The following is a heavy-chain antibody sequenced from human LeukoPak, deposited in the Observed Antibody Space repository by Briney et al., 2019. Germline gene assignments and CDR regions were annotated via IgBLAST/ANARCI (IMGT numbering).Heavy chain of an antibody. CDR2: IYYSGST. D-gene: IGHD6-13*01. CDR1: GGSITSYY. CDR3: ARLSSGSSSWYDIDY. J-gene: IGHJ4*02. V-gene: IGHV4-59*08. Sequence: SETLSLTCTVSGGSITSYYWSWIRQPPGKGLEWIGYIYYSGSTKHNPSLKSRVTISVDTSKNQFSLKVSSVTAADTAVYYCARLSSGSSSWYDIDYWGQGTLVTVSS.